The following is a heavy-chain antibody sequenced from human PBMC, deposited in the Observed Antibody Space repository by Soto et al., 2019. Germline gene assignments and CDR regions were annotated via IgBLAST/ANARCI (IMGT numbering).Heavy chain of an antibody. CDR3: ARSMVVITPDY. D-gene: IGHD3-3*01. J-gene: IGHJ4*02. V-gene: IGHV1-24*01. CDR1: IYTLTKIS. CDR2: FDPEDDET. Sequence: ASVKVSCKVSIYTLTKISMHWVRQAPGKGPEWMGGFDPEDDETIYAQKFQGRVTMTEDTSADTAYMELRSLRSDDTAVYYCARSMVVITPDYWGQGTLVTVSS.